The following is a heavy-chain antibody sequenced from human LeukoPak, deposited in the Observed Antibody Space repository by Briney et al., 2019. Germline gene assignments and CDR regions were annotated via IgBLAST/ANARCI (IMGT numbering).Heavy chain of an antibody. D-gene: IGHD3-22*01. J-gene: IGHJ4*02. CDR2: IYWDDDK. CDR3: AHRRWSGDSSGYQSFDY. Sequence: SGPTLVKPTQTLTLTCTFSGFSLSTSGVGVGWIRQPPGKALEWLALIYWDDDKRYSPSLKSRLTITKDTSKNQVVLTMTNMDPVDTATYYCAHRRWSGDSSGYQSFDYWGQGTLVTVSS. CDR1: GFSLSTSGVG. V-gene: IGHV2-5*02.